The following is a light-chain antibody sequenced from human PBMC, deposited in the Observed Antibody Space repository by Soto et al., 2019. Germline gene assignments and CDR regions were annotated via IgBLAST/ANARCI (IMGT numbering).Light chain of an antibody. CDR3: QQYNNWPPWT. Sequence: EIVMTQSPATLSVSPGERATLSCRASQSVSSNLAWYQQKPGQAPRLLIYGASTRATGIPARFSGSGSGTEFTPTISSLQSADFSVYYCQQYNNWPPWTFGQGTKVEIK. CDR2: GAS. CDR1: QSVSSN. V-gene: IGKV3-15*01. J-gene: IGKJ1*01.